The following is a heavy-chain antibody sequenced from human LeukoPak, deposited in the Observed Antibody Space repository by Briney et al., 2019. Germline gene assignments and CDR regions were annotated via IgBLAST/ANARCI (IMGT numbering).Heavy chain of an antibody. D-gene: IGHD5-18*01. CDR1: GGSFSGYY. V-gene: IGHV4-34*01. CDR3: ARDPDTTIDY. J-gene: IGHJ4*02. CDR2: INHSGST. Sequence: SETLSLTCAVYGGSFSGYYWSWIRQPPGKGLEWIGEINHSGSTNYNPSLKSRVTISVDTSKNQFSLKLSSVTAADTAVYYCARDPDTTIDYWGQGTLVTVSS.